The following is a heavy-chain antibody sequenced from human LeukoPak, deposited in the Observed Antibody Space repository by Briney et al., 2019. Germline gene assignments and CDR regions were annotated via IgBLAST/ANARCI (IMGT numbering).Heavy chain of an antibody. J-gene: IGHJ6*03. CDR1: GFTFSRYW. Sequence: GGCLRLSCAASGFTFSRYWMSWVRQAPGKGLEWVASINQDGSEKYYADSVKGRLTISRDNAKKALYLQMNSLRVEDTAVYYCARDRGSYPNYYYYYMDVWGKGTTVTVSS. CDR3: ARDRGSYPNYYYYYMDV. CDR2: INQDGSEK. V-gene: IGHV3-7*01. D-gene: IGHD1-26*01.